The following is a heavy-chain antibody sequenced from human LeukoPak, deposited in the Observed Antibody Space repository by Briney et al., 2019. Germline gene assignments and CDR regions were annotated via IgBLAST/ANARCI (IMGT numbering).Heavy chain of an antibody. J-gene: IGHJ1*01. Sequence: GGSLRLSCGVSGFTVRTNYMSWVRQAPGKGLEWVSLLYSDGSTHYADSVKGRFTISRDNSKNTLYLQMSSLRVEDTAVYYCARESTAGYNSSWYGFRNWGQGTLVSASS. D-gene: IGHD6-13*01. V-gene: IGHV3-66*01. CDR1: GFTVRTNY. CDR2: LYSDGST. CDR3: ARESTAGYNSSWYGFRN.